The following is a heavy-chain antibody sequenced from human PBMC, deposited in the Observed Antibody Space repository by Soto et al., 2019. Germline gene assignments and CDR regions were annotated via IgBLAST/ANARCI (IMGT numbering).Heavy chain of an antibody. CDR1: GGSISNYY. CDR3: AREDLMIHDY. Sequence: PSETLSLTCTVSGGSISNYYWSWIRQPPGKGLEWIGFIYYSGSTNYNPSLKSRVTISVDTSKNQFSLKLSSVTAADKAVYYCAREDLMIHDYWGQGTLVTVSS. V-gene: IGHV4-59*01. D-gene: IGHD3-22*01. CDR2: IYYSGST. J-gene: IGHJ4*02.